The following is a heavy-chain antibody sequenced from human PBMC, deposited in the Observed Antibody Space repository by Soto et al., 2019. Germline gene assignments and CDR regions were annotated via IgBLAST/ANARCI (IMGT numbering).Heavy chain of an antibody. CDR3: AKDRRAGGNYGFYSDF. J-gene: IGHJ4*02. D-gene: IGHD1-7*01. V-gene: IGHV1-18*04. Sequence: ASVKVSCKASGYTFTSYGISWVRQAPGQGLDWMGWISAYNGNTKYAQDLQGRVTMTTDTSTSTAYMELTSLRADDTAVYYCAKDRRAGGNYGFYSDFWGQGALVTVSS. CDR1: GYTFTSYG. CDR2: ISAYNGNT.